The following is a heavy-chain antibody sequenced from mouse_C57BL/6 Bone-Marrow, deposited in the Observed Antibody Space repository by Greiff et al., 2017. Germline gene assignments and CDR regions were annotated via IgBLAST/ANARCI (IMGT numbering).Heavy chain of an antibody. D-gene: IGHD1-3*01. Sequence: VQLQQPGAELVRPGSSVKLSCKASGYTFTSYWMHWVKQRPRQGLEWIGNIDPSDSDTHYNQKFKDKATLTVDKSSSTAYMQLSSLTSEDSAVYYCAREGLKRAMDYWGQGTSVTVSS. CDR1: GYTFTSYW. CDR2: IDPSDSDT. J-gene: IGHJ4*01. CDR3: AREGLKRAMDY. V-gene: IGHV1-52*01.